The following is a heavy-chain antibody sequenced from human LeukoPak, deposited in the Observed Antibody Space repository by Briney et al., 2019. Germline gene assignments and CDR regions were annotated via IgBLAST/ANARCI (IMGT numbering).Heavy chain of an antibody. J-gene: IGHJ4*02. V-gene: IGHV5-51*01. CDR1: GYSFTSYW. CDR2: IYPGDSDT. D-gene: IGHD2-15*01. Sequence: GQSLKISCKGSGYSFTSYWIGWVRQMPGKRLEWMGIIYPGDSDTRYSPSFQGQVTISADKSISTAYLQWSSLKASDTAMYYCARCPRYCSGGSCYTRGDRRYFDYWGQGTLVTVSS. CDR3: ARCPRYCSGGSCYTRGDRRYFDY.